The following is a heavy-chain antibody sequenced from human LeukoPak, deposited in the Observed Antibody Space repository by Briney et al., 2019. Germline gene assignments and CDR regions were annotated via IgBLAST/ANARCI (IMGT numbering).Heavy chain of an antibody. CDR1: GFXFSSYA. J-gene: IGHJ4*02. V-gene: IGHV3-33*08. D-gene: IGHD5-24*01. CDR3: ARGVRDGYNYWYYFGN. CDR2: IWYDGSHK. Sequence: GGSLRLSCSASGFXFSSYAMHWVRQAPGKGLEWVALIWYDGSHKYYRDSVKGRFTISRDNSKNTLYLQMNSLRAEDTAVYYCARGVRDGYNYWYYFGNWGQGTLVTVSS.